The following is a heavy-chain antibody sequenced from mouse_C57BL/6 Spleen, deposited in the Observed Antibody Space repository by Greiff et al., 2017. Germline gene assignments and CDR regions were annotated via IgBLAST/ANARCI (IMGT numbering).Heavy chain of an antibody. Sequence: EVQRVESGPGLVKPSQSLSLTCSVTGYSITSGYYWNWIRQFPGNKLEWMGYISYDGSNNYNPSLKNRISITRDTSKNQFFLKLNSVTTEDTATYYCARESYYYGSSLFAYWGQGTLVTVSA. J-gene: IGHJ3*01. D-gene: IGHD1-1*01. CDR1: GYSITSGYY. V-gene: IGHV3-6*01. CDR3: ARESYYYGSSLFAY. CDR2: ISYDGSN.